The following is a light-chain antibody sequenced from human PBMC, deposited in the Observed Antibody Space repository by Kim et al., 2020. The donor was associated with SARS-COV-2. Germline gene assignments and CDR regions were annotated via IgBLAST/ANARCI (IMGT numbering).Light chain of an antibody. CDR1: ESVRSY. CDR3: QHYACSPPYT. J-gene: IGKJ2*01. V-gene: IGKV3-20*01. CDR2: GAS. Sequence: EIVLTQSPGTLSLSPGERATLSCRASESVRSYLAWYQQKPGQAPRLLIYGASNRATGVPDKFSGSGSGTDFSLTISRLEPEDFAVYYCQHYACSPPYTFGHGTKLEI.